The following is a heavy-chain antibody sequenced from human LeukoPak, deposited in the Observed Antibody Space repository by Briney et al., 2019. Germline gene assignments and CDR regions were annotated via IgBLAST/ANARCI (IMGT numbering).Heavy chain of an antibody. Sequence: SETLSLTCTVSGGSISRSNWWSWVRQPPGKGLERIGEIHDTGSTNYNPPLKSRVTMSLDKSKNQFSLNLNSVTAADTVVYYCATYYDILSGYTFDYWGQGTLVAVSS. CDR1: GGSISRSNW. CDR3: ATYYDILSGYTFDY. D-gene: IGHD3-9*01. V-gene: IGHV4-4*02. CDR2: IHDTGST. J-gene: IGHJ4*02.